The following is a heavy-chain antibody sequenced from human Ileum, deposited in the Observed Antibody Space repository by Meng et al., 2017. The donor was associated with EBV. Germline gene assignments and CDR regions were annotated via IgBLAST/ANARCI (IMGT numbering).Heavy chain of an antibody. D-gene: IGHD3-10*01. CDR1: GGSISSGGYY. CDR3: ARASYGSGSPLGESWFDP. CDR2: SHDSGST. V-gene: IGHV4-31*03. J-gene: IGHJ5*02. Sequence: QVQLQEPGPGLVKPSQXLSLTCTXPGGSISSGGYYWSWIRQHPGKGLEWIGYSHDSGSTYYNPSLKSRVTISADTSKNQFSLKLSSVTAADTAVYYCARASYGSGSPLGESWFDPWGQGTLVTVSS.